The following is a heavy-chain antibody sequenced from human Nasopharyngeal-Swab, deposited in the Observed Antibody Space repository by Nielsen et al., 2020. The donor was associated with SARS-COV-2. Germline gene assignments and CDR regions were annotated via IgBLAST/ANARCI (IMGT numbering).Heavy chain of an antibody. D-gene: IGHD5-24*01. Sequence: ETLSLTCSVSGGSFNGFYWNWIRQAPGKGLEWIGEINHNERTNYNPSLKSRIAMLVDTSNNQVSLKVSSVSAGDTAVYYCARAGRVGDAYTGLDVWGQGTTVTVSS. V-gene: IGHV4-34*01. J-gene: IGHJ6*02. CDR2: INHNERT. CDR3: ARAGRVGDAYTGLDV. CDR1: GGSFNGFY.